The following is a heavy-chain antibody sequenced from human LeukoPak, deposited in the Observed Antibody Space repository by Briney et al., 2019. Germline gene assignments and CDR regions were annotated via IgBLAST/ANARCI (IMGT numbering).Heavy chain of an antibody. J-gene: IGHJ5*02. CDR1: GYTFTDYY. CDR3: ARGGRTMVRGVIGGNWFDP. CDR2: INPNSGGT. Sequence: GASVKVSCKTSGYTFTDYYMHWVRQAPGQGLEWMGWINPNSGGTNYAQKFQGRATMTRDTSISTAYMELSRLRSDDTAVYYCARGGRTMVRGVIGGNWFDPWGQGTLVTVSS. V-gene: IGHV1-2*02. D-gene: IGHD3-10*01.